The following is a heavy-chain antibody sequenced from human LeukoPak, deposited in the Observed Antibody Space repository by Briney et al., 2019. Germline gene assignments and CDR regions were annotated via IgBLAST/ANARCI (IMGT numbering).Heavy chain of an antibody. J-gene: IGHJ4*02. CDR2: ISGSGGST. V-gene: IGHV3-23*01. CDR1: GFTFSNYA. CDR3: AGLGYCSSTSCYRGDY. Sequence: GGSLRLSCAASGFTFSNYAMSWVRQAPGKGLEWVSAISGSGGSTYYADSVKGRFTISRDNSKNTLYLQMNSLRAEDTAVYYCAGLGYCSSTSCYRGDYWGQGTLVTVSS. D-gene: IGHD2-2*02.